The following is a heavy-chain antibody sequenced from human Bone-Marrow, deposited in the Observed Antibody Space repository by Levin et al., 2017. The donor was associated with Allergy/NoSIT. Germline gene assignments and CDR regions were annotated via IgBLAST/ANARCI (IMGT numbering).Heavy chain of an antibody. CDR2: IYSGGST. V-gene: IGHV3-66*01. J-gene: IGHJ3*02. CDR3: ARAGPSLYYYDSSGYYLGAFDI. CDR1: GFTVSSNY. Sequence: PGGSLRLSCAASGFTVSSNYMSWVRQAPGKGLEWVSVIYSGGSTYYADSVKGRFTISRDNSKNTLYLQMNSLRAEDTAVYYCARAGPSLYYYDSSGYYLGAFDIWGQGTMVTVSS. D-gene: IGHD3-22*01.